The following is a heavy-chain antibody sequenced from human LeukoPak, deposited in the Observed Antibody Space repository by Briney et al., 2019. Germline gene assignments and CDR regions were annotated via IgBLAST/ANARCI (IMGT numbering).Heavy chain of an antibody. Sequence: SVKVSCKASGGTFSSCAISWVRQAPGQGLEWMGRIIPIFGTANYAQKFQGRVTITADKSTSTAYMELSSLRSEDTAVYYCTLLGGANKTYYFDYWGQGTLVTVSS. CDR3: TLLGGANKTYYFDY. CDR2: IIPIFGTA. J-gene: IGHJ4*02. CDR1: GGTFSSCA. D-gene: IGHD3-16*01. V-gene: IGHV1-69*06.